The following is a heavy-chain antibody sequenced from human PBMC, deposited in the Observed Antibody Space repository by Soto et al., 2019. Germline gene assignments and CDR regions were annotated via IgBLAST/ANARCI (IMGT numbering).Heavy chain of an antibody. D-gene: IGHD2-15*01. V-gene: IGHV3-53*01. Sequence: GGSLRLSCAASGFTVSNNYMTWVRQAPGKGLEWVSFIYSSGSTYYADSVKGRFTISRDNAKNTLYLQMDSLSAEDTAVYYCARSPGGYYIDWGQGTMVTVSS. CDR3: ARSPGGYYID. CDR2: IYSSGST. J-gene: IGHJ3*01. CDR1: GFTVSNNY.